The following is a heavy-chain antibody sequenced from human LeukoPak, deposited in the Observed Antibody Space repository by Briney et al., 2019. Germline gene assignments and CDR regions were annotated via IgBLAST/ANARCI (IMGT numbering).Heavy chain of an antibody. J-gene: IGHJ4*02. D-gene: IGHD2-8*01. CDR2: ISGSGDNT. CDR3: TSLSDAIESFGTRNY. V-gene: IGHV3-23*01. CDR1: GFSFGSYA. Sequence: GGSLRLSCAASGFSFGSYALSWVRQAPGKGLEWVSVISGSGDNTHYTDPVKGRFTISRDNSKNTLYLQMNSLRAEDTAVYYCTSLSDAIESFGTRNYWGQGTLVTVSS.